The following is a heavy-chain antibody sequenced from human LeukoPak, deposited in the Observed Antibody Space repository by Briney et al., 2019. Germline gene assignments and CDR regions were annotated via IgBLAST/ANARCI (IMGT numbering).Heavy chain of an antibody. D-gene: IGHD1-14*01. J-gene: IGHJ4*02. CDR3: ARNRDY. CDR1: GGSISSYY. V-gene: IGHV4-34*01. Sequence: SETLSLTCTVSGGSISSYYWSWIRQPPGKGLEWIGEINHSGSTNYNPSLKSRVTISVDTSKNQFSLKLSSVTAADTAVYYCARNRDYWGQGTLVTVSS. CDR2: INHSGST.